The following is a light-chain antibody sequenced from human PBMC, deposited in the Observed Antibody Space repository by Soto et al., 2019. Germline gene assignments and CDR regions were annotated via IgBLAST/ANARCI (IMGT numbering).Light chain of an antibody. CDR3: GSYGDTYTYV. J-gene: IGLJ1*01. CDR2: DVN. CDR1: SSDVGGSNY. V-gene: IGLV2-11*01. Sequence: QSALTQPRSVSGSPGQSVTVSCAGTSSDVGGSNYVSWYQQHPGKVPKLIIFDVNKRPSGVPARFSGSKSGNTASLTISGLQAEDEADYYCGSYGDTYTYVFGTGTKLTVL.